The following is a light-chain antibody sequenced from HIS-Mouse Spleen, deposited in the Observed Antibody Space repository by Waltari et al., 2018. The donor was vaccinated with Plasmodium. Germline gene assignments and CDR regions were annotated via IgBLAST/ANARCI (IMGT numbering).Light chain of an antibody. CDR1: QSVSRN. CDR3: QQYNNWPFT. J-gene: IGKJ3*01. Sequence: EIVMTQSPATLSVSPGERATLSCRDSQSVSRNLAWYQQKPGQAPRLLIYVASTRATGIPARFSGSGSGTEFTLTISSLQSEDFAVYYCQQYNNWPFTFGPGTKVDIK. V-gene: IGKV3-15*01. CDR2: VAS.